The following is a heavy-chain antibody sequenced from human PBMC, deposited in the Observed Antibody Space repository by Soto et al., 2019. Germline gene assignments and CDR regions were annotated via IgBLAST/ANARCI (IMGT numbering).Heavy chain of an antibody. CDR1: GFTFSSYA. CDR3: AKDQSGYCSGGSCPREYYFYY. J-gene: IGHJ4*02. D-gene: IGHD2-15*01. CDR2: ISGSGGST. V-gene: IGHV3-23*01. Sequence: EVQLLESGGGLVQPGGSLRLSCAASGFTFSSYAMSWVRQAPGKGLEWVSAISGSGGSTYYADSVKGRFTISRDNSKNTLYLQMNSLRADDTAVYYCAKDQSGYCSGGSCPREYYFYYWGQGTLVTVSS.